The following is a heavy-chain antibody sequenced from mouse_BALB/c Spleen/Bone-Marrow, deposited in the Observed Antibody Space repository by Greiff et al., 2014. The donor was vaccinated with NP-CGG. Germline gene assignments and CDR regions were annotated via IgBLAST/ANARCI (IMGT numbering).Heavy chain of an antibody. J-gene: IGHJ1*01. CDR2: ISYSDIT. V-gene: IGHV3-2*02. D-gene: IGHD1-1*01. CDR3: ARSAGSSRYWYFDV. Sequence: EVQLQQSGPGLVKPSQSPSLTCTVTGYSITSDYAWNWIRQFPGNKLEWMGYISYSDITSYNPSLKSRISITRDTSKNQFFLQLNSVTPEDTATYYCARSAGSSRYWYFDVWGAGTTVTVSS. CDR1: GYSITSDYA.